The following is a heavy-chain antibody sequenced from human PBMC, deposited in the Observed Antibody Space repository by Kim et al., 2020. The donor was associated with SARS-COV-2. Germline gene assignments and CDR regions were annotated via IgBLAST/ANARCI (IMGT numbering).Heavy chain of an antibody. CDR1: GGTFSSYA. J-gene: IGHJ4*02. CDR3: ARGLYSGYFPFDY. CDR2: IIPIFGTA. D-gene: IGHD5-12*01. V-gene: IGHV1-69*13. Sequence: SVKVSCKASGGTFSSYAISWVRQAPGQGLEWMGGIIPIFGTANYAQKFQGRVTITADESTSTAYMELSSLRSEDTAVYYCARGLYSGYFPFDYWGQGTLVTVSS.